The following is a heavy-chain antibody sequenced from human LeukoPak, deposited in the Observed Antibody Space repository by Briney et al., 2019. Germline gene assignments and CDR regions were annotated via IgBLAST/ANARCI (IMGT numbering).Heavy chain of an antibody. V-gene: IGHV1-2*02. D-gene: IGHD2-21*01. CDR1: GYTFTGYY. CDR3: ATSYCGGDCYSPPFDY. Sequence: ASVKVSCKASGYTFTGYYMHWVRQAPGQGLEWMGWINPNSGGTNYAQKFQGRVTMTRDTSISTAHMELSRLRSDDTAVYYCATSYCGGDCYSPPFDYWGQGTLVTVSS. CDR2: INPNSGGT. J-gene: IGHJ4*02.